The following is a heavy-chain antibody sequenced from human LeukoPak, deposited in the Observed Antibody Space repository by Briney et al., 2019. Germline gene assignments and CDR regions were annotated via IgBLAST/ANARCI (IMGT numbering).Heavy chain of an antibody. V-gene: IGHV4-39*01. CDR1: GGSISTSSYY. CDR3: ARWGPGIAAAGTSDAFDI. Sequence: SETLSLTCTVSGGSISTSSYYWGWIRQPPGKGLEWIGSIYYSGSTHYNPSLKSRVTISVDTSKKQFSLKLTSVTAADTAVYYSARWGPGIAAAGTSDAFDIWGQGTLVTVSS. D-gene: IGHD6-13*01. CDR2: IYYSGST. J-gene: IGHJ3*02.